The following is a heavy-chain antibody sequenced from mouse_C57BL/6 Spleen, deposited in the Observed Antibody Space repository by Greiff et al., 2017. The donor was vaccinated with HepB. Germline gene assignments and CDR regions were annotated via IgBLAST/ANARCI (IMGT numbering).Heavy chain of an antibody. V-gene: IGHV6-6*01. CDR1: GFTFSDAW. CDR2: IRNKANNHAT. J-gene: IGHJ1*03. CDR3: ARQDGYYVDYWYFDV. D-gene: IGHD2-3*01. Sequence: EVQRVESGGGLVQPGGSMKLSCAASGFTFSDAWMDWVRQSPEKGLEWVAEIRNKANNHATYYAESVKGRFTISRDDSKSSVYLQMNSLRAEDTGIYYCARQDGYYVDYWYFDVWGTGTTVTVSS.